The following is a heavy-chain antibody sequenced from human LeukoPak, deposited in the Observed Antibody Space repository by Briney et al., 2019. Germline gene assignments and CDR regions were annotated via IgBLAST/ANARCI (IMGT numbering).Heavy chain of an antibody. J-gene: IGHJ3*02. CDR1: GYNFTPYW. V-gene: IGHV5-51*01. Sequence: GESLKISCQSSGYNFTPYWIVWVRQMPGKGLEWMGITFAGYAYTIYSPSFQGQVTISVDKSISTAYLQWSSLKASDTAMYYCARHGAYCSSTSCYAFDIWGQGTMVTVSS. CDR2: TFAGYAYT. CDR3: ARHGAYCSSTSCYAFDI. D-gene: IGHD2-2*01.